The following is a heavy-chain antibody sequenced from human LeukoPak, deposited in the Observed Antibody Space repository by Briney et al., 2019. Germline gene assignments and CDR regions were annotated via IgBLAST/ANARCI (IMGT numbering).Heavy chain of an antibody. Sequence: SVKVSRKASGGTFSSYAISWVRQAPGQGLEWMGGIIPIFGTANYAQKFQGRVTMTTDTSTSTAYMELRSLRSDDTAVYYCARDGIVVVPAASNYYYGMDVWGQGTTVTVSS. CDR2: IIPIFGTA. V-gene: IGHV1-69*05. CDR1: GGTFSSYA. CDR3: ARDGIVVVPAASNYYYGMDV. D-gene: IGHD2-2*01. J-gene: IGHJ6*02.